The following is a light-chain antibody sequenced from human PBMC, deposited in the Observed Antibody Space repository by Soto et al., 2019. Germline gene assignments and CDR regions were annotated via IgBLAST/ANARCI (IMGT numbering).Light chain of an antibody. J-gene: IGLJ3*02. V-gene: IGLV3-1*01. CDR3: QAWDSSTVV. CDR2: QNT. CDR1: KLGDKY. Sequence: SYELTQPPSVSVSPGQTASITCSGDKLGDKYACWYQQKPGQSPVLVIYQNTKRPSGIPERFSGSNSGNTATLTISGTQALDDAHYYCQAWDSSTVVFGGGTKLTVL.